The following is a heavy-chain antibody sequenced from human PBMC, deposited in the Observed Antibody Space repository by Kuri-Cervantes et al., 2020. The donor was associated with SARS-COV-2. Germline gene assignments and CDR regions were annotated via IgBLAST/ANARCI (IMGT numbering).Heavy chain of an antibody. CDR2: INPNSGGT. CDR3: ARGPSWGYLRGSYHWGGDSFDI. J-gene: IGHJ3*02. V-gene: IGHV1-2*04. D-gene: IGHD3-16*02. Sequence: ASVKVSCKASGYAFTGYYMHWVRQAPGQGLEWMVWINPNSGGTNYAQKFQGWVTMTRDTSISTVYMELSRLRSDDTAVYYCARGPSWGYLRGSYHWGGDSFDIWGQGTMVTVSS. CDR1: GYAFTGYY.